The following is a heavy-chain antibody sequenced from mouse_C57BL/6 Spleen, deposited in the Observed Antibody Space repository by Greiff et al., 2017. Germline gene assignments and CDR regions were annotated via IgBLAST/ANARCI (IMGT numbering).Heavy chain of an antibody. D-gene: IGHD1-2*01. CDR1: GYAFSSSW. Sequence: QVQLQQSGPELVKPGASVKISCKASGYAFSSSWMNWVKQRPGKGLEWIGRIYPGAGDTNYNGKFKGKATLTADKSSSTAYMQLSSLTSEDSAVYFCARTITTGAMDYWGQGTSVTVSS. V-gene: IGHV1-82*01. CDR3: ARTITTGAMDY. CDR2: IYPGAGDT. J-gene: IGHJ4*01.